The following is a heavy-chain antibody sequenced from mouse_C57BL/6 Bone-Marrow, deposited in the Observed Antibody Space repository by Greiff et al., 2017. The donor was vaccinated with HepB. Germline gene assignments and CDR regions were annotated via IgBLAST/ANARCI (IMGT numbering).Heavy chain of an antibody. Sequence: QVHVKQSGPGLVQPSQSLSITCTVSGFSLTSYGVHWVRQSPGKGLEWLGVIWSGGSTDYNAAFMSRLSITKDNSKSQAFFKMNSMQADDTAICYCASLLLDAMDYWGQGTSVTVSS. CDR2: IWSGGST. CDR1: GFSLTSYG. J-gene: IGHJ4*01. V-gene: IGHV2-5*01. D-gene: IGHD2-1*01. CDR3: ASLLLDAMDY.